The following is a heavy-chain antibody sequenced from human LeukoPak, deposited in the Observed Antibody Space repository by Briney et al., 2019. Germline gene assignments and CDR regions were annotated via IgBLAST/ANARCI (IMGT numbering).Heavy chain of an antibody. CDR3: ARDRSSWSRVAAYYFDY. Sequence: AGGSLRLSCAVSGFTFSDHYMDWVRQAPGKGLEWVGRTRNKANSYTIEYAASVKGRFTISRDNSKNTLYLQMNSLRAEDTAVYYCARDRSSWSRVAAYYFDYWGQGTLVTVSS. CDR2: TRNKANSYTI. D-gene: IGHD6-13*01. J-gene: IGHJ4*02. V-gene: IGHV3-72*01. CDR1: GFTFSDHY.